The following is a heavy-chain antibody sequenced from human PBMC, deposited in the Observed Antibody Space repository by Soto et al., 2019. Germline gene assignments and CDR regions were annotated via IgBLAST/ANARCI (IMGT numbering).Heavy chain of an antibody. CDR3: ARRLQWQLRPLDS. V-gene: IGHV3-11*01. CDR2: INTLSSAI. D-gene: IGHD6-19*01. Sequence: GGSLRLSCAVSGFTFSDDYMTWSRQAPGKGLEWVSYINTLSSAIYYADSVKGRFTISRDNAKNSLYLQMNSLRAEDTAVYYCARRLQWQLRPLDSWGRGTMVTVSS. J-gene: IGHJ4*02. CDR1: GFTFSDDY.